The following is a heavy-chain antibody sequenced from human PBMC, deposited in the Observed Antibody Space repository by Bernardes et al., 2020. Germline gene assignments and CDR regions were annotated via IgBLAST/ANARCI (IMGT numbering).Heavy chain of an antibody. J-gene: IGHJ6*02. CDR2: ISGSGGST. D-gene: IGHD3-3*01. CDR1: GFTFSSYA. Sequence: GGSLRLSCAASGFTFSSYAMSWVRQAPGKGLEWVSAISGSGGSTYYADSVKGRFTISRDNSKNTLYLQMNSLRAEDTAVYYCYSRGDFWGGYYYYGMDVWGQGTTVTVSS. V-gene: IGHV3-23*01. CDR3: YSRGDFWGGYYYYGMDV.